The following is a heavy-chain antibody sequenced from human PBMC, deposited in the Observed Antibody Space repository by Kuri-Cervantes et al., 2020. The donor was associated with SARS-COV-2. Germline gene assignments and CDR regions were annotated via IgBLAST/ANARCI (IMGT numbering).Heavy chain of an antibody. CDR2: FDPEDGET. J-gene: IGHJ4*02. D-gene: IGHD6-6*01. CDR1: GYTLTELS. CDR3: AKVGGAARPEARPFDY. V-gene: IGHV1-24*01. Sequence: ASVKVSCKVSGYTLTELSMHWVRQAPGKGLEWMGGFDPEDGETIYAQKFQGRVTMTEDTSTNTAYMELNSLRAEDTAVYYCAKVGGAARPEARPFDYWGQGTLVTVSS.